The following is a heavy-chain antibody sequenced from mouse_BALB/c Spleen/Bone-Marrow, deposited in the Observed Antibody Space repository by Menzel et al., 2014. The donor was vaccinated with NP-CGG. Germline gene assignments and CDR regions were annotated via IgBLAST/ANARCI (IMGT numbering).Heavy chain of an antibody. CDR3: AREEITTVGAPAY. Sequence: QVHLHQPGAELVRPGASVKLSCKAYGYTFTSYCMNWLKQRPGQGLEWIGMIDPSDSETHYNQMFKDKATLTVDKSSSTAYIQLSSLTSEDSAVYYGAREEITTVGAPAYGGQGTLVTVPA. CDR2: IDPSDSET. J-gene: IGHJ3*01. CDR1: GYTFTSYC. V-gene: IGHV1-61*01. D-gene: IGHD1-1*01.